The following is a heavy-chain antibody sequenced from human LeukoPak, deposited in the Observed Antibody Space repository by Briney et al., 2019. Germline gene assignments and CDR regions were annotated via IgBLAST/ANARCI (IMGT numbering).Heavy chain of an antibody. Sequence: GGSLRLSCAASGFTFSSYSMNWVRQAPGKGLEWVSSISSSSSYIYYADSVKGRFTISRDNAKNSLYLQMNSLSAEDTAVYYCAREGLEQDFDYWGQGTLVTVSS. CDR2: ISSSSSYI. J-gene: IGHJ4*02. CDR3: AREGLEQDFDY. CDR1: GFTFSSYS. D-gene: IGHD1/OR15-1a*01. V-gene: IGHV3-21*01.